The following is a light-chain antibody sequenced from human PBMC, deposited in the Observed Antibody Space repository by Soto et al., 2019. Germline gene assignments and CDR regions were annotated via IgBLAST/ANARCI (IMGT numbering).Light chain of an antibody. J-gene: IGKJ1*01. CDR2: LGS. Sequence: DIVMTQSPLSLPVTPGEPASISCRSSQSLLHSNGYNYLDWYLQKPGQSPKLLIYLGSNRASGVPDRFSGSGSGTDFTLKISRVEAEDVGVYYCMQALQTPPWTFGQGTRWIS. CDR1: QSLLHSNGYNY. CDR3: MQALQTPPWT. V-gene: IGKV2-28*01.